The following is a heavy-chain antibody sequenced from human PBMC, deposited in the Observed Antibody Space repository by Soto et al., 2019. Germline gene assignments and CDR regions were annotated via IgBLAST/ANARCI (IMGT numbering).Heavy chain of an antibody. CDR3: ASRGYDFWSGLDP. Sequence: GXSXKVSFKASGYTXTAYGIDLVRQAPGQRLEWMGWINTGNGHTKYSQKLQGRVTITSDTSSRTAYMELNSLRSEDTAVYYCASRGYDFWSGLDPWGQGTLVTVS. V-gene: IGHV1-3*04. J-gene: IGHJ5*02. D-gene: IGHD3-3*01. CDR1: GYTXTAYG. CDR2: INTGNGHT.